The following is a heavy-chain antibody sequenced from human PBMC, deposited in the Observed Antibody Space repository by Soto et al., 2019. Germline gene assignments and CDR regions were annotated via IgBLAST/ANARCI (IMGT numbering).Heavy chain of an antibody. CDR1: GYSFSNYW. Sequence: GESLKISCKGSGYSFSNYWIGWVRQMPGKGLEWMGIIYPIDSDIRYNPAFQGQVTISVDQSISTAYLQWSSLKASDTAMYYRARHGTAMGRFDFWGQGTLVTVSS. V-gene: IGHV5-51*01. CDR3: ARHGTAMGRFDF. J-gene: IGHJ4*02. CDR2: IYPIDSDI. D-gene: IGHD5-18*01.